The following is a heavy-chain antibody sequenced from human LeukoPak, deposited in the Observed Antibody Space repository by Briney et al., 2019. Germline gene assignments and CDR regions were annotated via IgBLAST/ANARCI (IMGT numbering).Heavy chain of an antibody. CDR2: IDPSDSYT. CDR3: ARHNYGGNSADAFDI. D-gene: IGHD4-23*01. J-gene: IGHJ3*02. V-gene: IGHV5-10-1*01. CDR1: GYSFTSYW. Sequence: PGESLKISCKGSGYSFTSYWISWVRQMPGKGVEWMGRIDPSDSYTNYSPSFQGHVTISADKSISTAYLQWSSLKASDTAMYYCARHNYGGNSADAFDIWGQGTMVTVSS.